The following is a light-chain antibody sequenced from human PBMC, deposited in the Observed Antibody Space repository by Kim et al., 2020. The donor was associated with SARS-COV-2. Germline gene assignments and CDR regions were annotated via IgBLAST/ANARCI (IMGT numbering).Light chain of an antibody. CDR2: LNSDGSH. J-gene: IGLJ3*02. V-gene: IGLV4-69*01. Sequence: QLVLTQSPSASASLGASVKLTCTLSSGHSSNAIAWHQQQPERGPRYLMKLNSDGSHSKGDGIPDRFSGSSSGAERYLTISSLQSGDEADYYCQTWGTGIHVFGGGTQLTVL. CDR1: SGHSSNA. CDR3: QTWGTGIHV.